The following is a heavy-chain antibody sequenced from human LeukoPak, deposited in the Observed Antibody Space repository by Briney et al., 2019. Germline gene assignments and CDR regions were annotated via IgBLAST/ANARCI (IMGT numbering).Heavy chain of an antibody. CDR1: GGSISGYY. D-gene: IGHD6-19*01. J-gene: IGHJ6*04. CDR3: ARGGIAVSVESYYLYHMDV. V-gene: IGHV4-59*01. Sequence: SETLSLTCTVSGGSISGYYWSWIRQPPGKGLEWLGYINYSGSTNSNPSLKSRVTISVDMSKNQFSLRLSSVTAADTAVYYCARGGIAVSVESYYLYHMDVWGKGTTVTVSS. CDR2: INYSGST.